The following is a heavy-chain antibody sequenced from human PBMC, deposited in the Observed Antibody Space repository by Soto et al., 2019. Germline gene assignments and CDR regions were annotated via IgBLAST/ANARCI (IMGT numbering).Heavy chain of an antibody. CDR3: ASNPSRGSDWPPDY. Sequence: SETLSLTCKVSGVSISSYWWTWIRHPPGKGLEWIGYISNIGTTNYNPSLKSRVSISADRSKNQFSLKLTSVTAADTAFYYCASNPSRGSDWPPDYWGQGTLVTVSS. CDR2: ISNIGTT. J-gene: IGHJ4*02. V-gene: IGHV4-59*01. CDR1: GVSISSYW. D-gene: IGHD6-19*01.